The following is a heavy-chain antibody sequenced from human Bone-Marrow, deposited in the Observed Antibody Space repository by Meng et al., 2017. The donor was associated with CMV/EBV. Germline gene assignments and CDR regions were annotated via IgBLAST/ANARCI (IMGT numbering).Heavy chain of an antibody. CDR1: GFTASSNY. J-gene: IGHJ3*02. CDR3: ARGGRDAFDI. Sequence: GESLKISCAASGFTASSNYMSWVRQAPGKGLEWVSVIYSGGSTYYADSVKGRFTISRDNSKNTLYLQMNSLRAEDTAVYYCARGGRDAFDIWGQGTMVTGSS. V-gene: IGHV3-53*05. CDR2: IYSGGST.